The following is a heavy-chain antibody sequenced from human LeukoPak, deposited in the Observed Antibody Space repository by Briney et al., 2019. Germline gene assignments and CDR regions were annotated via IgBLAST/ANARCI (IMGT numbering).Heavy chain of an antibody. Sequence: PSETLSLTCTVSGGSISSGGYYWSWIRQHPGKGLEWIGYIYYSGSTYYNPSLKSRVTISVDTSKNQFSLKLSSVTAADTAVYYCASSGRFWSGSVFDYWGQGTLVTVSS. V-gene: IGHV4-31*03. CDR1: GGSISSGGYY. D-gene: IGHD3-3*01. CDR3: ASSGRFWSGSVFDY. J-gene: IGHJ4*02. CDR2: IYYSGST.